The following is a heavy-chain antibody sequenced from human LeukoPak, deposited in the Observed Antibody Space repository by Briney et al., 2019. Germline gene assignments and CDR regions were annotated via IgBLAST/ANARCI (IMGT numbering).Heavy chain of an antibody. CDR2: INPNSGGT. CDR1: GYTFTGYY. D-gene: IGHD6-13*01. V-gene: IGHV1-2*02. J-gene: IGHJ4*02. CDR3: ARDALGYSSSWYLY. Sequence: GASVKVSCKASGYTFTGYYIHWVRQAPGQGVEWMGWINPNSGGTNYAQNFQGRVTMTRDTSISTAYMELSRLRSDDTAVYYCARDALGYSSSWYLYWGQGTLVTVSS.